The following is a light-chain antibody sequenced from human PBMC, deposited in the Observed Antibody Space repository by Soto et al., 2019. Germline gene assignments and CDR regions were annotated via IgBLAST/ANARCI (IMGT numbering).Light chain of an antibody. CDR2: DVS. CDR1: SSDVGGYNY. Sequence: QSVLTQPRSVSGSPGQSVTISCTGTSSDVGGYNYVYWYQQHPGKAPKLMIYDVSKRPSGVTDRFSGAKSGNTASLTISGLQAEDEADYYCCSYAGSYTWVFGGGTKLTVL. CDR3: CSYAGSYTWV. J-gene: IGLJ3*02. V-gene: IGLV2-11*01.